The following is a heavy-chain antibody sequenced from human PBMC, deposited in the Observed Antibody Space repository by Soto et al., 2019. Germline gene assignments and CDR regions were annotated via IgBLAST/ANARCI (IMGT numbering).Heavy chain of an antibody. CDR3: CRDKRPGLFDK. V-gene: IGHV4-34*01. J-gene: IGHJ4*02. CDR2: INHSGST. Sequence: SETLSLTCAVYGGSFSGYYWSWIRQPPGKGLEWIGEINHSGSTNYNPSLKSRVTISVDTSKNQFSLKLTSVTAADTAVYYCCRDKRPGLFDKWGRGTLLTVSS. CDR1: GGSFSGYY.